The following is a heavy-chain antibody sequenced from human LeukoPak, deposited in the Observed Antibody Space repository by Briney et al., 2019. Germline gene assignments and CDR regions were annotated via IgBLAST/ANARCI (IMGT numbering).Heavy chain of an antibody. CDR2: ISGSGRDS. Sequence: GGSLRLSCAASGFTFTSYAMSWVRQAPGKGLEWVSAISGSGRDSYYADSVKGRFTISRHNSKNTLYLQMNSLRAEDTAVYYCARVYGNSENWGQETLVTVSS. D-gene: IGHD4-23*01. J-gene: IGHJ4*02. CDR1: GFTFTSYA. V-gene: IGHV3-23*01. CDR3: ARVYGNSEN.